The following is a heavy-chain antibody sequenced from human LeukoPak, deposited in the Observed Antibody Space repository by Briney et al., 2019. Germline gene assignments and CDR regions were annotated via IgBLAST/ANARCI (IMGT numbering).Heavy chain of an antibody. Sequence: SQTLSLTCTVSGGSIGSGDYYWSWIRQPPGKGLEWIGYIYYSGSTYYNPSLKSRVTISVDTSKNQFSLKLSPVTAADTAVYYCARSTVTTHNNWFDPWGQGTLVTVSS. CDR1: GGSIGSGDYY. CDR2: IYYSGST. V-gene: IGHV4-30-4*08. CDR3: ARSTVTTHNNWFDP. D-gene: IGHD4-17*01. J-gene: IGHJ5*02.